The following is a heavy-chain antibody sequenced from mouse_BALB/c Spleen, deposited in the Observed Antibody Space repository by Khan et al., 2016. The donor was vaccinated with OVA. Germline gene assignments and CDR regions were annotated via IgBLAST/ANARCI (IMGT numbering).Heavy chain of an antibody. Sequence: QVQLKQSGPGLVAPSQSLSITCTVSGFSLTSYGVHWVRQPPGKGLEWLGVIWAGGSTNYNSALVSRRSISKDNSKSQVFLKMNSLQTDDTAMYYCARFYDPYYAIDYWGQGTSVTVSS. CDR2: IWAGGST. D-gene: IGHD2-3*01. CDR1: GFSLTSYG. J-gene: IGHJ4*01. CDR3: ARFYDPYYAIDY. V-gene: IGHV2-9*02.